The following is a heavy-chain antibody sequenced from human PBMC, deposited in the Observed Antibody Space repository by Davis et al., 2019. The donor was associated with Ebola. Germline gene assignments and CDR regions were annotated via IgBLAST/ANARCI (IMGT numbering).Heavy chain of an antibody. CDR1: GFTVSSNY. CDR2: IYSGGST. V-gene: IGHV3-53*01. CDR3: ARDPADTVTTFYYYYGMDV. Sequence: PGGSLRLSCAASGFTVSSNYMSWVRQAPGKGLEWVSVIYSGGSTYYADSVKGRFTISRDDSKNTLYLQMNSLRAEDTAVYYCARDPADTVTTFYYYYGMDVWGQGTTVTVSS. D-gene: IGHD4-17*01. J-gene: IGHJ6*02.